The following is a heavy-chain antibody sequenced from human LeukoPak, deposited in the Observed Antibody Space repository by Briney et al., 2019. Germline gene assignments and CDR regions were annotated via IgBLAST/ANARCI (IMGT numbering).Heavy chain of an antibody. D-gene: IGHD3-3*01. J-gene: IGHJ3*02. CDR2: IKSKTDGGTT. V-gene: IGHV3-15*01. CDR3: TTDLYLNYDFWSGYYRSDAFDI. CDR1: GFTFSNAW. Sequence: GGSLRLSCAASGFTFSNAWMSWVRQAPGKGLEWVGRIKSKTDGGTTDYAAPVKGRFTISRDDSKNTLYLQMNSLKTEDTAVYYCTTDLYLNYDFWSGYYRSDAFDIWGQGTMVAVSS.